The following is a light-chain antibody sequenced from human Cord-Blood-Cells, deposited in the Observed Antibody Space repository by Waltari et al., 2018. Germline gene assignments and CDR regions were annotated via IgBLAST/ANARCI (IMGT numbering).Light chain of an antibody. Sequence: DIQMTKFPSSLSPFVEERVPTTCRGSQSISSYLNWYQQKPGKAPKLLIYAASSLQSGVPSRFSGSGSGTDFTLTISSLQPEDFATYYCQQSYSTPRTFGQGTKVEIK. CDR2: AAS. J-gene: IGKJ1*01. CDR1: QSISSY. V-gene: IGKV1-39*01. CDR3: QQSYSTPRT.